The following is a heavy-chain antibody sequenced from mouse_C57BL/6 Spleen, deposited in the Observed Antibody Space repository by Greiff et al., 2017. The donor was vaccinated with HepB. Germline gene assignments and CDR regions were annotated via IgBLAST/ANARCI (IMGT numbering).Heavy chain of an antibody. D-gene: IGHD1-1*01. CDR1: GYAFTNYL. CDR2: INPGSGGT. CDR3: ARWGRYYFDY. V-gene: IGHV1-54*01. Sequence: VKLMESGAELVRPGTSVKVSCKASGYAFTNYLIEWVKQRPGQGLEWIGVINPGSGGTNYNEKFKGKATLTADKSSSTAYMQLSSLTSEDSAVYFCARWGRYYFDYWGQGTTLTVSS. J-gene: IGHJ2*01.